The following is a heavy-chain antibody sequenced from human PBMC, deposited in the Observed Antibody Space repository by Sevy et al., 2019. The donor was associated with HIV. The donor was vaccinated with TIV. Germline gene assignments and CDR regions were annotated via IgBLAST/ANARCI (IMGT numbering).Heavy chain of an antibody. CDR3: ARGGPNQNQLDCFDS. J-gene: IGHJ4*02. Sequence: SETLSLTCTVSGVSISNYYWAWIRQPPGKGLECVGFSGSTNYNPSLKSRVTTSVDTSKNHCSLKLSSVTVADTAIYSSARGGPNQNQLDCFDSWGQGTLVTVSS. D-gene: IGHD2-2*01. CDR2: SGST. V-gene: IGHV4-59*01. CDR1: GVSISNYY.